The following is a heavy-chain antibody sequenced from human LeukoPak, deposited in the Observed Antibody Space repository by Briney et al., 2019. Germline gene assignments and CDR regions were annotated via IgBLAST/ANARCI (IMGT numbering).Heavy chain of an antibody. Sequence: GGSLRLSCAASGFTFSSYGMHWVRQAPGKGLEWVAVISYDGGNKYYADSVKGRFTISRDNSKNTLYLQMNSLRAEDTAVYYCAKVDSSSWYFDYWGQEPWSPSPQ. V-gene: IGHV3-30*18. D-gene: IGHD6-13*01. CDR1: GFTFSSYG. J-gene: IGHJ4*01. CDR2: ISYDGGNK. CDR3: AKVDSSSWYFDY.